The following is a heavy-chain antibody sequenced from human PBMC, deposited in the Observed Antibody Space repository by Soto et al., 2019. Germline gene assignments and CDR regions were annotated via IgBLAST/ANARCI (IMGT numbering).Heavy chain of an antibody. Sequence: PGGSLRLSCAASGFTFSSYAMSWVRQAPGKGLEWVSGISSNGGSTYYANSAKGRFTISRDNSKNTLYLQMGSLRAEDMAVYYCAREVGGYYYMDVWGKGTTVTVSS. CDR3: AREVGGYYYMDV. J-gene: IGHJ6*03. CDR1: GFTFSSYA. V-gene: IGHV3-64*01. D-gene: IGHD2-15*01. CDR2: ISSNGGST.